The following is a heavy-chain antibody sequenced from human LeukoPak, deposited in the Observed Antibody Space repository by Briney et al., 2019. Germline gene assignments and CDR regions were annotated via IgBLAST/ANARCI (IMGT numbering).Heavy chain of an antibody. D-gene: IGHD2-15*01. Sequence: GGSLRLSCVASGFTFDDFNMHWVRLAPGKGLEWVSGIDWNGFNKDYADSVKGRFTISRDNAKNSLYLQMNSLSSEDMALYFCAKDENRWVAPHAFHIWGEGTMVTVSS. J-gene: IGHJ3*02. CDR1: GFTFDDFN. CDR2: IDWNGFNK. V-gene: IGHV3-9*03. CDR3: AKDENRWVAPHAFHI.